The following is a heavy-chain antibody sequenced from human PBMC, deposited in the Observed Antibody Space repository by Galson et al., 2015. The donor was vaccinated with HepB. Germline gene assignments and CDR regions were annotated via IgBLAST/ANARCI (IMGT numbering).Heavy chain of an antibody. CDR2: IWYDGSNK. D-gene: IGHD6-13*01. Sequence: SLRLSCAASGFTFSSYGMHWVRQAPGKGLEWVAVIWYDGSNKYYADSVKGRFTVSRDNSKNTLYLQMNSLRAEDTAVYYCASSDSSWLNWFDPWGQGTLVTVSS. CDR1: GFTFSSYG. CDR3: ASSDSSWLNWFDP. V-gene: IGHV3-33*01. J-gene: IGHJ5*02.